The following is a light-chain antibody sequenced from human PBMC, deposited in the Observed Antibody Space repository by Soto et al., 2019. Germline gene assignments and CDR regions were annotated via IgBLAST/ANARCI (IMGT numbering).Light chain of an antibody. CDR3: QQSYSTPHS. CDR2: AAS. CDR1: QSISSY. V-gene: IGKV1-39*01. Sequence: DIQMTQSPSSLSASVGDRVTITCRTSQSISSYLTWYQQKPGKAPNLLIFAASSLRSGVPSRFSGSGSGTDFTLTISSLQPEDFATYSCQQSYSTPHSFGQGTKLEIK. J-gene: IGKJ2*01.